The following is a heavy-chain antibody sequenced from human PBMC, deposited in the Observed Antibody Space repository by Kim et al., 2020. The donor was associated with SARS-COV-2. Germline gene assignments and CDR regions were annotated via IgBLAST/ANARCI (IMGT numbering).Heavy chain of an antibody. V-gene: IGHV3-13*01. CDR3: ARVAYGYDGGYFDY. J-gene: IGHJ4*02. Sequence: GGSLRLSCAASGFTFSSYDMHWVRQATGKGLEWVSAIGTAGDTYYPGSVKGRFTISRENAKNSLYLQMNSLRPGDTAVYYCARVAYGYDGGYFDYWGQGTLVTVSS. CDR1: GFTFSSYD. D-gene: IGHD5-12*01. CDR2: IGTAGDT.